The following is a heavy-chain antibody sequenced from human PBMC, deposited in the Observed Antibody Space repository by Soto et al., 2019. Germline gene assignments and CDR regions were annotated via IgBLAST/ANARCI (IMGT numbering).Heavy chain of an antibody. CDR2: IYYSGST. CDR1: GGSISSGGYY. D-gene: IGHD2-2*01. J-gene: IGHJ3*02. V-gene: IGHV4-31*03. Sequence: QVQLQESGPGLVKPSQTLSLTCTVSGGSISSGGYYWSWIRQHPGKGLEWIGYIYYSGSTYYNPSLKSRVIISVDTSKNQFSLKLSSVTAADTAVYYCAGVRREYQQLRPYAFDIWGQGTMVTVSS. CDR3: AGVRREYQQLRPYAFDI.